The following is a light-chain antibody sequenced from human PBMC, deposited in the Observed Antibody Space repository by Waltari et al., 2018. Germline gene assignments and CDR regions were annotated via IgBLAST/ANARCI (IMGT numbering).Light chain of an antibody. Sequence: QSFLTQPPSASGTPGQKVTISCSGSDSNVAVNPVHWYQQFPETAPKLLSSSHHQRPSGVPDRFSGSKSGTAASLSISGLQSADEAVYYCAAWDDSLHAYVFGAGTEVTV. CDR3: AAWDDSLHAYV. J-gene: IGLJ1*01. CDR1: DSNVAVNP. CDR2: SHH. V-gene: IGLV1-44*01.